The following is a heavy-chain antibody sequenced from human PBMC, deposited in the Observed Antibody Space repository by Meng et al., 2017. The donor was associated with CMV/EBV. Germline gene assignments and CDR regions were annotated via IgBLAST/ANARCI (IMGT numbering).Heavy chain of an antibody. CDR2: IIPIFGTA. Sequence: QGQLVAAGAEVKNNGPSVQVSCKASGGTVSSYAMSWVRQAPGQGLEWMGEIIPIFGTANYAQKFQGRVTITADESTSTAYMELSSLRSEDTAVYYCASADDIGMDYWGQGTLVTVSS. CDR1: GGTVSSYA. D-gene: IGHD3-9*01. CDR3: ASADDIGMDY. V-gene: IGHV1-69*12. J-gene: IGHJ4*02.